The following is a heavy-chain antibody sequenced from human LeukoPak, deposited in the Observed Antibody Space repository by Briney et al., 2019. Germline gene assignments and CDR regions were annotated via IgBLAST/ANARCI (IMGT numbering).Heavy chain of an antibody. CDR3: ARGGAERTVTTFLWDY. V-gene: IGHV3-33*01. CDR1: GFTFSSYG. Sequence: GGSLTLSCAASGFTFSSYGMHWVRQAPGKGPEGVAVIWYDGCNNYYADSVKGRFTISRDNSKNTLYLQMNSLRDEDTAIYYCARGGAERTVTTFLWDYWGQGTLVTVSS. J-gene: IGHJ4*02. CDR2: IWYDGCNN. D-gene: IGHD4-17*01.